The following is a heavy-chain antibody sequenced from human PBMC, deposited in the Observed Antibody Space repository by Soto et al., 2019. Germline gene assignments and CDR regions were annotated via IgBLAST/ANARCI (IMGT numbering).Heavy chain of an antibody. J-gene: IGHJ4*02. CDR2: ISGSGGST. Sequence: GGSLRLSCASSGVTFSSYAMSWVRQAPGKGLEWVSAISGSGGSTYYADSVKGRFTISRDNSKNTLYLQMNSLRAEDTAVYYCAKKVGVVVVVPAAIDMGYWGQGTLVTVSS. V-gene: IGHV3-23*01. CDR1: GVTFSSYA. CDR3: AKKVGVVVVVPAAIDMGY. D-gene: IGHD2-2*01.